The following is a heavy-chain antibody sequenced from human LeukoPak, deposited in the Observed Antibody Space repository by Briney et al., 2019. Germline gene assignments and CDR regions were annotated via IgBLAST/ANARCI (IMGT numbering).Heavy chain of an antibody. J-gene: IGHJ4*02. CDR3: AKPAMSGYGIFDY. Sequence: GGSLRLSCAASGFAFSSYGMHWVRQARGKGLEWVAFIRYDGSNKYYADSVKGRFTISRDNSKNTLYLQMNSLRAEDTAVYYCAKPAMSGYGIFDYWGQGTLVTVSS. CDR2: IRYDGSNK. D-gene: IGHD5-12*01. V-gene: IGHV3-30*02. CDR1: GFAFSSYG.